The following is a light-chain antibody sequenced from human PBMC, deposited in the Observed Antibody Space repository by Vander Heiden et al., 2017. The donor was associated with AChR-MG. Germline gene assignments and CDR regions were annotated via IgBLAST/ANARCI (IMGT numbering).Light chain of an antibody. Sequence: SYVLPPPPSVSVAPGKTARVTCGGINIGSKSVHWYQQRQGQAPILVMYYDTDRPSGIPERISGSNSGNTATLIISRVEAGDEADYFCQVWDSSSDHYVFGTGTKVTVL. CDR3: QVWDSSSDHYV. J-gene: IGLJ1*01. CDR2: YDT. V-gene: IGLV3-21*04. CDR1: NIGSKS.